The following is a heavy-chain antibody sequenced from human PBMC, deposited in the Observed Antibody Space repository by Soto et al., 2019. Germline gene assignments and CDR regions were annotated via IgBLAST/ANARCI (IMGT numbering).Heavy chain of an antibody. D-gene: IGHD7-27*01. CDR2: IYYSGST. CDR1: GGSISSGDYY. V-gene: IGHV4-30-4*01. Sequence: PSETLSLTCTVSGGSISSGDYYWSWIRQPPGKGLEWIGYIYYSGSTYYNPSLKSRVTISVDTSKNQFSLKLSSVTAADTAVYYCASSRTGDQLDYWGQGTLVTVSS. J-gene: IGHJ4*02. CDR3: ASSRTGDQLDY.